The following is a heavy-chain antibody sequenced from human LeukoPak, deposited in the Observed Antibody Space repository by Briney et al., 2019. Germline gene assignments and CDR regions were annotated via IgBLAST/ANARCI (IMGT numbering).Heavy chain of an antibody. Sequence: ASETLSLTCAVYGGSFSGYYWSWIRQPPGKGLEWIGEINHSGSTNYNPSLKSRVTISVDTSKNQFSLKLSSVTAADTAVYYCARVPSRPVFRAWFDPWGQGTLVTVSS. CDR1: GGSFSGYY. V-gene: IGHV4-34*01. CDR3: ARVPSRPVFRAWFDP. D-gene: IGHD3-10*01. CDR2: INHSGST. J-gene: IGHJ5*02.